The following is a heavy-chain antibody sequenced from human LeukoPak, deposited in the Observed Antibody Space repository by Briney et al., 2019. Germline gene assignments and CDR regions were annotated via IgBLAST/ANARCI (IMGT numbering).Heavy chain of an antibody. CDR3: ARVVTAPTHYFDY. V-gene: IGHV4-34*01. Sequence: TSETLSLTCAVYGGSLSGYYWSWIRQPPGKGLEWIGEINHSGSTNYNPSLKSRVTISVDTSKNQFSLKLSSVTAADTAVYYCARVVTAPTHYFDYWGQGTLVTVSS. CDR2: INHSGST. D-gene: IGHD2-21*02. J-gene: IGHJ4*02. CDR1: GGSLSGYY.